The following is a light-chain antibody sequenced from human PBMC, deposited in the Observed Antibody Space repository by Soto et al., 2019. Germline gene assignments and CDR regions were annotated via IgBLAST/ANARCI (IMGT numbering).Light chain of an antibody. J-gene: IGLJ2*01. CDR2: DVS. CDR1: SSDVGGYNY. CDR3: SSYAGNRYVL. Sequence: QSVLTQPASVSGSPGQSITISCTGTSSDVGGYNYVSWYQHHPGKAPKLMIYDVSNRPSGVSIRFSGSKSDNTASLTISGLQPEDEADYHCSSYAGNRYVLFGGGTKVTVL. V-gene: IGLV2-14*03.